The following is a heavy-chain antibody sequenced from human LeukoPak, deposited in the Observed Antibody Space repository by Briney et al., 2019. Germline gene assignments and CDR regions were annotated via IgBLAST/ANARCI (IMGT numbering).Heavy chain of an antibody. V-gene: IGHV1-18*01. CDR3: ARDSFDCSSTSCYPLFDY. J-gene: IGHJ4*02. Sequence: ASVKVFCKASGYTFTSYGISWVRQAPGQGLEWMGWITADNSNTNYAQKLQGRVTMTTDTSTSTAYMELKSLRSDDTAVYYCARDSFDCSSTSCYPLFDYWGQGPLVTVSS. D-gene: IGHD2-2*01. CDR1: GYTFTSYG. CDR2: ITADNSNT.